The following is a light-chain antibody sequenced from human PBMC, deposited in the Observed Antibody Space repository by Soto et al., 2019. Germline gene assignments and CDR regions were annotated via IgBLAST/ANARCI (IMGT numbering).Light chain of an antibody. CDR1: QVIRHD. V-gene: IGKV1-6*01. J-gene: IGKJ4*01. CDR2: AAS. CDR3: LQDYTYPRT. Sequence: AIEMTQSPSSLSVSVGDRVTITCRASQVIRHDLGWYQQKPGKAPELLIYAASILQSGVPSRFSGSGSGTDFTLTITSLQPEDFAIYYCLQDYTYPRTFGGGTKVEIK.